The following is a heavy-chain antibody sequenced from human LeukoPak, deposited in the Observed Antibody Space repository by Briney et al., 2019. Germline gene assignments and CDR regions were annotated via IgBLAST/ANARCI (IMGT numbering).Heavy chain of an antibody. CDR2: ISGSGGST. J-gene: IGHJ4*02. D-gene: IGHD1-26*01. V-gene: IGHV3-23*01. Sequence: GGSLRLSCAASGFTFSSYAMSWVRQAPGKGLEWVSAISGSGGSTYYADSVKGRFTISRDNSKNTLYLQMNSLRAEDTAVYYCATDSGSYQLGYWGQGTLVTVSS. CDR1: GFTFSSYA. CDR3: ATDSGSYQLGY.